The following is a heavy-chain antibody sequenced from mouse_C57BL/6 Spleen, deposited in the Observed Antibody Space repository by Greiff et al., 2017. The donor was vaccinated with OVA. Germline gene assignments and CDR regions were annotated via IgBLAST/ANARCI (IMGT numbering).Heavy chain of an antibody. CDR2: ISDGGSYT. J-gene: IGHJ1*03. V-gene: IGHV5-4*01. D-gene: IGHD4-1*01. Sequence: EVKLMESGGGLVKPGGSLKLSCAASGFTFSSYAMSWVRQTPEKRLEWVATISDGGSYTYYPDNVKGRFTISRDNAKNNLYLQMSHLKSEDTAMYYCARDRANWDRGYFDVWGTGTTVTVSS. CDR3: ARDRANWDRGYFDV. CDR1: GFTFSSYA.